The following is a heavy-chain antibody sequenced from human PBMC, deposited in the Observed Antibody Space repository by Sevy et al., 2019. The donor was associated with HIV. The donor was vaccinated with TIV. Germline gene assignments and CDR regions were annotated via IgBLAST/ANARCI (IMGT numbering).Heavy chain of an antibody. CDR1: GFTFSSYS. D-gene: IGHD3-3*01. J-gene: IGHJ2*01. Sequence: GGSLRLSCAASGFTFSSYSMNWVRQAPGKGLEWVSSISSSSSYIYYADSVKGRFTISRDNAKNSLYLQMNSLRAEDTAVYYCARGPYYDFWYFDLWGRGTLVTVSS. V-gene: IGHV3-21*01. CDR3: ARGPYYDFWYFDL. CDR2: ISSSSSYI.